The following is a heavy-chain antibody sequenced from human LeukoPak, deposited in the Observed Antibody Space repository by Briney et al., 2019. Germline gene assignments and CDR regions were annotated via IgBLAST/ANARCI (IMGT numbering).Heavy chain of an antibody. CDR2: IYYSGST. Sequence: PSETLSLTCTVSGGSISSYYWSWIRQPPGKGLEWIGYIYYSGSTNYNPSLKSRVTISVDTSKNQFSLKLSSVTAAGTAVYYCARLSLRSYYGMDVWGQGTTVTVSS. CDR1: GGSISSYY. D-gene: IGHD4-17*01. J-gene: IGHJ6*02. V-gene: IGHV4-59*01. CDR3: ARLSLRSYYGMDV.